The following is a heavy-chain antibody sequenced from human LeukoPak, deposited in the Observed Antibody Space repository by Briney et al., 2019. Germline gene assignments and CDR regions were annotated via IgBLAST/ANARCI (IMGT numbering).Heavy chain of an antibody. D-gene: IGHD2-15*01. V-gene: IGHV4-34*01. CDR3: ARARSRSGGSWGKGYYYYGMDV. J-gene: IGHJ6*02. CDR2: INHSGST. CDR1: GGSFSGYY. Sequence: PSETLSLTCAVYGGSFSGYYWSWIRQPPGKGLEWIGEINHSGSTNYNPSLKSRVTISVDTSKNQFSLKLSSVTAADTAVYYCARARSRSGGSWGKGYYYYGMDVWGQGTTVTVSS.